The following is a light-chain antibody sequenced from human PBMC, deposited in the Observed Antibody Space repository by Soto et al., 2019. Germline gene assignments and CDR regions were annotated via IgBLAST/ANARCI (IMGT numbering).Light chain of an antibody. CDR2: EVN. Sequence: QSALTQPPSATGSPGQSVTISCTGISSDIGGYNSVSWYQQHPGKAPKLMIYEVNKRPLGVPERFSGSKSGNTASLTVSGLQADDEADYYCSSSAGTNSFVLFGGGTKLTVL. J-gene: IGLJ3*02. V-gene: IGLV2-8*01. CDR1: SSDIGGYNS. CDR3: SSSAGTNSFVL.